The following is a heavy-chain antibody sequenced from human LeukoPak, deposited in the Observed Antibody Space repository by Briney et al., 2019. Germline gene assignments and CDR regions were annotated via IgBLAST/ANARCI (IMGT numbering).Heavy chain of an antibody. CDR1: GYDFTVYY. V-gene: IGHV1-2*02. CDR2: MDPKSGDT. J-gene: IGHJ3*01. CDR3: ATKGGLTPNTLAM. D-gene: IGHD2-15*01. Sequence: ASVKVSCKGSGYDFTVYYMHWVRPAPGQGLEWMGWMDPKSGDTVNAPKFQGRVSMTRDTSITTAYMELSSLTFDDSAMYYCATKGGLTPNTLAMWGHGTMVTVSS.